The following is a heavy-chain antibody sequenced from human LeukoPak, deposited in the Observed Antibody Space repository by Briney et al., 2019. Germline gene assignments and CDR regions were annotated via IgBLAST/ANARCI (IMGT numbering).Heavy chain of an antibody. D-gene: IGHD2-2*01. Sequence: PGGSLRLSCAASGFTFSSYSMNWVRQAPGKGLEWVSSISSSSSYIYYADSVKGRFTISRDNAKNSLYLQMNSLRAEDTAVYYCARDVVPAAIPRGFDPWGQGTLVTVSS. J-gene: IGHJ5*02. CDR2: ISSSSSYI. V-gene: IGHV3-21*01. CDR1: GFTFSSYS. CDR3: ARDVVPAAIPRGFDP.